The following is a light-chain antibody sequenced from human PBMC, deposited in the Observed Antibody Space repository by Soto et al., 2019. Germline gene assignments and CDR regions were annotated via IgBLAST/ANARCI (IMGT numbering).Light chain of an antibody. CDR3: QQSYSIPFS. J-gene: IGKJ3*01. V-gene: IGKV1-39*01. CDR1: QSIGSY. CDR2: AAS. Sequence: IQMTQSPSSLSASVGDRVTITCRASQSIGSYLNWYQQQPGKAPRLLIYAASILQSGVPSRLSGSGSGTYFTLTISSLQPEYFATYFCQQSYSIPFSFGPGTKVDIK.